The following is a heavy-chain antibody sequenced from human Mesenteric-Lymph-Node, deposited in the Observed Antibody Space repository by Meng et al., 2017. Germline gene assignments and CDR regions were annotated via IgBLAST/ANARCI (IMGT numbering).Heavy chain of an antibody. D-gene: IGHD1-26*01. CDR1: GGSFSDYF. J-gene: IGHJ4*02. Sequence: GLLKPSDTRSLTCAVFGGSFSDYFWTWIRQPPGKGLEWIGDIDDSGSTNYNPSLNSRISISLDKSKNHFSLKVNSVTAADTAVYYCARGKQDAWELLAYWGQGALVTVSS. V-gene: IGHV4-34*01. CDR3: ARGKQDAWELLAY. CDR2: IDDSGST.